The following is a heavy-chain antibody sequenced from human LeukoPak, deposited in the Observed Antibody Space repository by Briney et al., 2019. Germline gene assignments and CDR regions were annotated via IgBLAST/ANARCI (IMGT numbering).Heavy chain of an antibody. CDR3: ARAGSSGLDY. J-gene: IGHJ4*02. CDR2: IYTSGST. Sequence: SETLSLTCTVSGGSISSGSYYWSWIRQPAGKGLEWIGRIYTSGSTNYNPSLKSRVTISVDTSKNQFSLKLSSVTAADTAVYYCARAGSSGLDYWGQGTLVTVSS. V-gene: IGHV4-61*02. CDR1: GGSISSGSYY. D-gene: IGHD6-19*01.